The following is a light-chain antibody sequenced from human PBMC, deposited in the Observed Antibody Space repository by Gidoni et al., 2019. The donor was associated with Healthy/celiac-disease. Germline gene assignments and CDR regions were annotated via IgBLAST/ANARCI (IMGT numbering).Light chain of an antibody. CDR1: SSDVGGYNY. CDR2: EVS. CDR3: SSYAGSNNWV. V-gene: IGLV2-8*01. J-gene: IGLJ3*02. Sequence: HSALTHPPSASGSPGQPVTIPCTGTSSDVGGYNYVSWYQQHPGKAPKLMIYEVSKRPSGVPDRFFGSKSGNTASLTVSGLQAEDEADYYCSSYAGSNNWVFGGGTKLTVL.